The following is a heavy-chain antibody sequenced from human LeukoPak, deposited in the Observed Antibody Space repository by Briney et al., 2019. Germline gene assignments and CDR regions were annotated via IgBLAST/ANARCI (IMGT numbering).Heavy chain of an antibody. CDR1: GFTFSTYW. CDR3: VRDRRYCGSTDCVGLFDY. Sequence: GGSLRLSCAASGFTFSTYWMSWVRQAPGRGLAGVANIKHDGSATYYVDSVKGRFTISRDGAKNSLSLQMNSLRADDTAVYYCVRDRRYCGSTDCVGLFDYWGQGTLVTVS. V-gene: IGHV3-7*01. J-gene: IGHJ4*02. CDR2: IKHDGSAT. D-gene: IGHD2-2*01.